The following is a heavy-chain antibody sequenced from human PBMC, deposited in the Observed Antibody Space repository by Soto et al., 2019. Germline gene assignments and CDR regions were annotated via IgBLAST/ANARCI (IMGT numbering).Heavy chain of an antibody. CDR3: ARHDFYGSGSYYRKGFYYYFGLDV. CDR2: IYYTGNT. J-gene: IGHJ6*02. D-gene: IGHD3-10*01. CDR1: GGSISSTNYY. V-gene: IGHV4-39*01. Sequence: SETLSLTCTVSGGSISSTNYYWAWIRQPPGKGLEWIGSIYYTGNTFYNPSLKSRVTLSTDTSKNQFSLKVTSVTAADTAAYYCARHDFYGSGSYYRKGFYYYFGLDVWGQGTTVTVSS.